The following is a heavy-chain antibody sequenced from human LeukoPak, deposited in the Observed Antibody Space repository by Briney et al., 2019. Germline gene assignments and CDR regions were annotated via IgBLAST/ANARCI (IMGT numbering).Heavy chain of an antibody. CDR1: GGSISSYY. D-gene: IGHD6-6*01. Sequence: SETLSLTCTVSGGSISSYYWSWIRQPPGKGLEWIGYIYYSGSTNYNPSLKSRVTISVDTSKNQFSLKLSSVTAADTAVYYCAREGGSSFDYWGQGTLVTVSS. CDR2: IYYSGST. CDR3: AREGGSSFDY. J-gene: IGHJ4*02. V-gene: IGHV4-59*01.